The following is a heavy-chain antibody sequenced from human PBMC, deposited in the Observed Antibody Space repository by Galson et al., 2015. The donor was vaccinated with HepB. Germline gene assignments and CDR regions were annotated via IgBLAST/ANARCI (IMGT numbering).Heavy chain of an antibody. CDR2: TYYRARWYN. V-gene: IGHV6-1*01. CDR3: ARVAGTIYFYGMNV. CDR1: GDSVSSNSAA. J-gene: IGHJ6*02. D-gene: IGHD6-19*01. Sequence: CAISGDSVSSNSAAWYWIRQSPSRGLEWLGRTYYRARWYNDYAESVRSRLTINPDTSKNHFSLQLSSVTPEDTAVYYCARVAGTIYFYGMNVWGRGTTVTVSS.